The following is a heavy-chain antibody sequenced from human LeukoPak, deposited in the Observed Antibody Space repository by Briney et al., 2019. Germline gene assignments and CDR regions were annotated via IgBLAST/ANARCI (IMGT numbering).Heavy chain of an antibody. V-gene: IGHV3-30-3*02. J-gene: IGHJ4*02. CDR3: AKPMGGDYFDY. CDR2: ISYDGSNK. Sequence: GGSLRLSCAASGFTFSSYAMHWVRQAPGKGLEWVAVISYDGSNKYYADSVKGRFTISRDNSKNTLYLQMNSLRAEDTAVYYCAKPMGGDYFDYWGQGTLVTVSS. D-gene: IGHD3-16*01. CDR1: GFTFSSYA.